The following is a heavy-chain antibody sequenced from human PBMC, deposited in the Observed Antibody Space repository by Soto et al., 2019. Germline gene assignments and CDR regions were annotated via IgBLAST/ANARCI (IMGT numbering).Heavy chain of an antibody. V-gene: IGHV3-74*01. CDR2: IDGDGTST. J-gene: IGHJ5*02. D-gene: IGHD4-4*01. CDR1: GFTFSGYW. CDR3: ARDPRNLGLDP. Sequence: EGQLVESGGGSVQPGGSLRLSCAASGFTFSGYWMYWVRQSPGKGLVWVSRIDGDGTSTGYADSVKGRFTISRDNAKNTLYLQINSLRAEDTAVYYCARDPRNLGLDPWGLGTLVTVSS.